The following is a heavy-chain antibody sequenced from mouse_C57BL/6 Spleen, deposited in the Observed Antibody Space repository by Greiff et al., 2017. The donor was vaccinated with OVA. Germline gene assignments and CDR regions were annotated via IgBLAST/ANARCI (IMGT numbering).Heavy chain of an antibody. CDR2: IDPETGGT. J-gene: IGHJ2*01. D-gene: IGHD3-3*01. CDR3: TREGRPYYFDY. V-gene: IGHV1-15*01. Sequence: QVQLKESGAELVRPGASVTLSCKASGYTFTDYEMHWVKQTPVHGLEWIGAIDPETGGTAYNQKFKGKAILTADKSSSTAYMELRSLTSEDSAVYYCTREGRPYYFDYWGQGTTLTVSS. CDR1: GYTFTDYE.